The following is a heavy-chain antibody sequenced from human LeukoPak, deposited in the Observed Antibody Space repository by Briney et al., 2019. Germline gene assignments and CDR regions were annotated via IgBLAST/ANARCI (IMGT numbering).Heavy chain of an antibody. CDR3: ARGGGWYLAYYMDV. J-gene: IGHJ6*03. CDR2: INPNSGGT. CDR1: GYTFTGYY. Sequence: ASVKVSRKASGYTFTGYYMHCVRQAPGQGLEWMGWINPNSGGTNYAQKFQGRVTMTRDTSISTAYMELSRLRSDDTAVYYCARGGGWYLAYYMDVWGKGTTVTVSS. V-gene: IGHV1-2*02. D-gene: IGHD6-19*01.